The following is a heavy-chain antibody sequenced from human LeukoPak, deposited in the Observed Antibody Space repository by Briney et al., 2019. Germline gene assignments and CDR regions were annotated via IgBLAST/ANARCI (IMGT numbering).Heavy chain of an antibody. CDR1: GFTFSSYW. CDR2: INTDETST. V-gene: IGHV3-74*01. Sequence: GGSLRLSCAASGFTFSSYWMHWVRQAPGKGLVWVSRINTDETSTNYADSVKGRFTISRDNAKNTLYLQMNSLRAEDTAVYYCAKLTGDAFDIWGQGTKVTVSS. CDR3: AKLTGDAFDI. D-gene: IGHD7-27*01. J-gene: IGHJ3*02.